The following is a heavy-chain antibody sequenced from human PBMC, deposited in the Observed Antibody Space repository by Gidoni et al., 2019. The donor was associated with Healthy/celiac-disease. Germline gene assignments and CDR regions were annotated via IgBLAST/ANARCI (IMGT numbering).Heavy chain of an antibody. CDR2: RSYDGSNK. Sequence: QVQLVESGGGVVQTGRSLRLSCAASGFPFSSYARHWVRQAPGKGLEWVAVRSYDGSNKYYADSVKDRFTISRDKSKNTLYLQMNSLRAEDTAVYYCARSYDYGPFAPYYYGMDVWGQGTTVTVSS. J-gene: IGHJ6*02. V-gene: IGHV3-30*04. D-gene: IGHD4-17*01. CDR1: GFPFSSYA. CDR3: ARSYDYGPFAPYYYGMDV.